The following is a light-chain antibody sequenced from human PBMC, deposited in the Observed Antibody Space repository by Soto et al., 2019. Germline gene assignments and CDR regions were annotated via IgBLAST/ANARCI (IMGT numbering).Light chain of an antibody. CDR2: EGS. CDR1: SSDVGSYNL. CDR3: CSYAGSGTYV. Sequence: QSVLTKPASVSGSPGQSITISCTGTSSDVGSYNLVSWYQQHPGKAPKLLIYEGSKRPSGVSNRFSGSKSGNTASLTISGLQAEDEADYYCCSYAGSGTYVFGTGTKLTVL. J-gene: IGLJ1*01. V-gene: IGLV2-23*01.